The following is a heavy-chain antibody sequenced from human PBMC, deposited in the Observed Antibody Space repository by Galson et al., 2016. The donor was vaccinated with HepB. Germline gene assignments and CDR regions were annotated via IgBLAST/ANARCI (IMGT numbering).Heavy chain of an antibody. V-gene: IGHV4-34*01. Sequence: APGKGLEWIGEINHRGNTNYNPSLKSRLTISLDTSRNQMALQLSSLTAAGPAVYYCARGKDTSGWAGRRYSYYYMDVWDRGTTVTVS. CDR3: ARGKDTSGWAGRRYSYYYMDV. D-gene: IGHD6-19*01. J-gene: IGHJ6*03. CDR2: INHRGNT.